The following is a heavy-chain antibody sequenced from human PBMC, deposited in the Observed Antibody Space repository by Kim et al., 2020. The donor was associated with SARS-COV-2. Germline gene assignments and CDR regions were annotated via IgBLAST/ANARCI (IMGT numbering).Heavy chain of an antibody. D-gene: IGHD5-12*01. J-gene: IGHJ4*02. Sequence: GGSLRLSCAGSRFTFSSYGMHWVRQAPGKGLEWVAIISYDGSNEYYADSVKGRFIISRDNSKNTPYLQMNSLRAEDTAVYYCAKNRYSGTFYGPFDYWGQGTLVTVSS. CDR3: AKNRYSGTFYGPFDY. V-gene: IGHV3-30*18. CDR1: RFTFSSYG. CDR2: ISYDGSNE.